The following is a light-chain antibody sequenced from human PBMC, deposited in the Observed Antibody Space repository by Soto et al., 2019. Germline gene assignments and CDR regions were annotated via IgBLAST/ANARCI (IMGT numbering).Light chain of an antibody. V-gene: IGLV1-44*01. J-gene: IGLJ2*01. CDR3: ASWDDNLNGPLL. Sequence: QSALTQPPSASGTPGQRVTISCSGGGSNIGRNSVSWYQQVPGTAPKLIIFNNNERPSGIPGRFSGSKSGASAFLAIVGLKSEDEADYFCASWDDNLNGPLLFGGGTKLTVL. CDR1: GSNIGRNS. CDR2: NNN.